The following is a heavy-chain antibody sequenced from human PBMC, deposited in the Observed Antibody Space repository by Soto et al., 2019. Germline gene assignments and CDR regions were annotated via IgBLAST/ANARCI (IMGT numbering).Heavy chain of an antibody. CDR2: ISYTGAT. CDR3: ARGGPVSVSPAWQLLGYFDS. V-gene: IGHV4-31*03. D-gene: IGHD2-15*01. Sequence: QVHLQESGPGQVRPSQTLSLSCSVSGGSISRGAYFWTWIRQFPGKGLAWIAYISYTGATYYNPSLKSRVTIVADTSKNQYSLTLNSGTSADTAVYYCARGGPVSVSPAWQLLGYFDSWGQGTLVTVSS. CDR1: GGSISRGAYF. J-gene: IGHJ4*02.